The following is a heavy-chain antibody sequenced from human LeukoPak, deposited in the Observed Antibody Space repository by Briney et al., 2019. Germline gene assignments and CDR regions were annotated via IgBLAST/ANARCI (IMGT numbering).Heavy chain of an antibody. CDR2: IYYSGST. V-gene: IGHV4-39*07. CDR3: ARDPVGPDTAMGWFDP. Sequence: PSETLSPTCTVSGGSISSSSYYWRWIRQPPGKGLEWIGSIYYSGSTYYNPSLKSRVTISVDTSKNQFSLKLSSVTAADTAVYYCARDPVGPDTAMGWFDPWGQGTLVTVSS. CDR1: GGSISSSSYY. D-gene: IGHD5-18*01. J-gene: IGHJ5*02.